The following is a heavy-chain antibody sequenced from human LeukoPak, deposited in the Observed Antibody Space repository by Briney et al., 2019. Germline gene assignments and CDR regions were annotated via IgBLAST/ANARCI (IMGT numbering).Heavy chain of an antibody. CDR1: GFTFSSYN. CDR2: ITSGSTYI. D-gene: IGHD3-22*01. J-gene: IGHJ4*02. Sequence: PGGSLRLSCAASGFTFSSYNMNWVRQAPGKGLEWVSSITSGSTYIFYADSVKGRFTISRDNAKNSLYLQMNSLRVEDTAVYYCARSLNYDPDYWGQGNLVNVLS. CDR3: ARSLNYDPDY. V-gene: IGHV3-21*01.